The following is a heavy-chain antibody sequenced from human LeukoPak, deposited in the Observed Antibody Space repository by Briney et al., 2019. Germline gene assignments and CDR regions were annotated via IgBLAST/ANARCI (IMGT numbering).Heavy chain of an antibody. CDR1: GFTFSSYS. D-gene: IGHD2-21*01. V-gene: IGHV3-21*01. CDR2: ISSSSSYI. Sequence: GGSLRLSCAAPGFTFSSYSMNWVRQAPGKGLEWVSSISSSSSYIYYADSVKGRFTISRDNAKNSLYLQMNSLRAEDTAVYYCASIPGSVGFDYWGQGTLVTVSS. CDR3: ASIPGSVGFDY. J-gene: IGHJ4*02.